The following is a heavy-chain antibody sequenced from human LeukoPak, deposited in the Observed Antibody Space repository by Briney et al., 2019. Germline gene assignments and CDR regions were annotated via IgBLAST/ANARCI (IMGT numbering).Heavy chain of an antibody. CDR1: GYSFISYW. V-gene: IGHV5-51*01. CDR3: ARHSGPYSRSDY. Sequence: GESLKISCKGSGYSFISYWIGWVRQMPGKGLEWMGIIYPGDSDTRYSPYFQGQVIISADKSINTAYLQWSSLKASDTAMYYCARHSGPYSRSDYWGQGTLVTVSS. J-gene: IGHJ4*02. CDR2: IYPGDSDT. D-gene: IGHD6-6*01.